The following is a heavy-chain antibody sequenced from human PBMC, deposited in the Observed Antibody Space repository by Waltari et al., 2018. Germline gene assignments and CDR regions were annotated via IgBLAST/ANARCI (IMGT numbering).Heavy chain of an antibody. CDR1: GYTFTSYA. J-gene: IGHJ5*02. D-gene: IGHD6-6*01. CDR2: INAGNGNK. CDR3: ARQLGRSYNWFDP. Sequence: QVQLVQSGAEVKKPGASVKVSCKASGYTFTSYAMHWVRQAPGQRLEWMGWINAGNGNKKYSQKFQGRVTITRDTSASTAYMELSSLRSEDTAVYYCARQLGRSYNWFDPWGQGTLVTVSS. V-gene: IGHV1-3*01.